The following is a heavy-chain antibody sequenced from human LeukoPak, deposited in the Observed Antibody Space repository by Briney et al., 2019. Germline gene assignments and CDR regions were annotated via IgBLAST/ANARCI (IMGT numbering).Heavy chain of an antibody. CDR2: ISAYNGNT. CDR3: ARDRKQQLGDDAFDI. Sequence: ASVKVSCKASGYIFTGYYMHWVRQAPGQGLEWMGWISAYNGNTNYAQKLQGRVTMTTGTSTSTAYMELRSLRSDDTAVYYCARDRKQQLGDDAFDIWGQGTMVTVSS. J-gene: IGHJ3*02. CDR1: GYIFTGYY. D-gene: IGHD6-13*01. V-gene: IGHV1-18*04.